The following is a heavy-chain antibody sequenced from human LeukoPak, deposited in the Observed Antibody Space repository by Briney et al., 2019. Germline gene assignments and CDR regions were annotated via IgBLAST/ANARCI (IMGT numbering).Heavy chain of an antibody. D-gene: IGHD6-13*01. CDR1: GYTFTGYY. Sequence: ASVKVSCKASGYTFTGYYMHWVRQAPGQGLEWMGWINPNRGGTNYAQKFQGRVTMTRDTSISTAYMELSRLRSDDTAVYYCARSGIAAAGTVILFDYWGQGTLVTVSS. CDR2: INPNRGGT. J-gene: IGHJ4*02. V-gene: IGHV1-2*02. CDR3: ARSGIAAAGTVILFDY.